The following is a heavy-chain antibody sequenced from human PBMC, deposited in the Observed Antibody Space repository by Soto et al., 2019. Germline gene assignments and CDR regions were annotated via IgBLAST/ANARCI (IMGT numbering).Heavy chain of an antibody. J-gene: IGHJ6*04. V-gene: IGHV3-66*01. CDR1: GFTVSSKY. Sequence: EVQLVESGGGLVQPGGSLRLSCAASGFTVSSKYMSWVRQAPGKGLEWVSLIQSGGSTYYAGSVNGRLTISRDNSENTLFLQINSLRVEDTAVYYSTMYDVHCSGGRCYGVPMNVWGKGTTVTVSA. D-gene: IGHD2-15*01. CDR2: IQSGGST. CDR3: TMYDVHCSGGRCYGVPMNV.